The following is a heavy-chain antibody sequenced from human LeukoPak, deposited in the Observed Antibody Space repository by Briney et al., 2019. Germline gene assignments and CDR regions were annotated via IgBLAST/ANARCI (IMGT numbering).Heavy chain of an antibody. CDR1: GFTFSSYD. J-gene: IGHJ4*02. CDR3: AGDFDY. Sequence: PGGSLRLSCAASGFTFSSYDMHWVRRAPGKGLEWVAFIRYDASNKYYADSVKGRFTISRDNSENTLYLQMNSLGVEDTAVYYCAGDFDYWGQGTLVTVSS. V-gene: IGHV3-30*02. CDR2: IRYDASNK.